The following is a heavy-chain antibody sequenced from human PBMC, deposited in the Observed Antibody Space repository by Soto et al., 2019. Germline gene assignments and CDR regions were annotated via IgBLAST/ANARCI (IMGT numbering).Heavy chain of an antibody. CDR1: GGSVSDFY. V-gene: IGHV4-59*08. Sequence: QMHLEESGPGLVKPSETLSLTCSVSGGSVSDFYWHWIRQSPGKGLEWIGYLSSSGATSYSPPLRRRVTISLDPAKNQRSLKMTSVTAADAALYYCASNIWNDAADRDGTLNIWGQGTLVTVSS. J-gene: IGHJ3*02. CDR2: LSSSGAT. D-gene: IGHD1-1*01. CDR3: ASNIWNDAADRDGTLNI.